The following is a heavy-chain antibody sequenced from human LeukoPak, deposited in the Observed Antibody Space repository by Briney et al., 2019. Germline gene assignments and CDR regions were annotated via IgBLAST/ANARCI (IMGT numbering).Heavy chain of an antibody. CDR2: FKSKTAT. CDR3: TTDLAAVGKGEFDY. J-gene: IGHJ4*02. CDR1: GFALSSAW. D-gene: IGHD6-13*01. Sequence: GGSPRLSCAASGFALSSAWMNWVHQAPGKGSEWVGHFKSKTATNYAAPVKGRLTFSSDDSQNTLYLQMSSLKTEDAAVYYCTTDLAAVGKGEFDYWGQGTLVTVSS. V-gene: IGHV3-15*01.